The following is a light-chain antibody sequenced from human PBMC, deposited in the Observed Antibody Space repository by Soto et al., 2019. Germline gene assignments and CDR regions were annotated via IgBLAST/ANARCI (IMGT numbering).Light chain of an antibody. Sequence: QSALTQPASVSGSPGQSITISCTGTSSDVGGYNYVSWYQQHPGKAPKLMIYEVSNRPSGVSNRFSGSKSSNTASLTISGRKAEDEADYYCSSYTSSSTLVFGGGTKLTVL. CDR3: SSYTSSSTLV. CDR2: EVS. CDR1: SSDVGGYNY. J-gene: IGLJ2*01. V-gene: IGLV2-14*01.